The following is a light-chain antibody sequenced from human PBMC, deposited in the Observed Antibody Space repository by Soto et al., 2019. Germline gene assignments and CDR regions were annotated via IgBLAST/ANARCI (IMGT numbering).Light chain of an antibody. CDR2: DAS. CDR1: QSVSSY. J-gene: IGKJ1*01. V-gene: IGKV3-11*01. Sequence: EIVLTQSPATLSFSPGERATLSCRASQSVSSYLAWYQQKPGQAPRLLIYDASNSDTGIPARFSGSGSGTDFTLTISSLEPEDFAVYYCQQRSNWPWTFGKGTKVEIK. CDR3: QQRSNWPWT.